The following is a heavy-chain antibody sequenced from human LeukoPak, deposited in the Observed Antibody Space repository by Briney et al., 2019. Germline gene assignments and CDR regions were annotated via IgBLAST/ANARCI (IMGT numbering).Heavy chain of an antibody. Sequence: PGGSLRLSCAASGFTFSSYGMHWVRQAPGKGLEWVAFIRYDGTNKYYADSLKGRFTIPRDNSKNTLYLQMNSLRAEDTAVYYCAKPPTSGSYILDYWGQGTLVTVSS. CDR2: IRYDGTNK. J-gene: IGHJ4*02. CDR1: GFTFSSYG. CDR3: AKPPTSGSYILDY. D-gene: IGHD1-26*01. V-gene: IGHV3-30*02.